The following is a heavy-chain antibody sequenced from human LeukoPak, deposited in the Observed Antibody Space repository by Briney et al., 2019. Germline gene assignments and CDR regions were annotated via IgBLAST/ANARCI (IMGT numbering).Heavy chain of an antibody. D-gene: IGHD4-17*01. V-gene: IGHV3-48*01. J-gene: IGHJ3*02. CDR1: GFTFSSYS. Sequence: GGSLRLSCAASGFTFSSYSMNWVRQAPGKGLEWVSYISSSSSTIYYADSVKGRFTTSRDNAKNSLYLQMNSPRAEDTAVYYCARDSDYGDAFDIWGQGTMVTVSS. CDR3: ARDSDYGDAFDI. CDR2: ISSSSSTI.